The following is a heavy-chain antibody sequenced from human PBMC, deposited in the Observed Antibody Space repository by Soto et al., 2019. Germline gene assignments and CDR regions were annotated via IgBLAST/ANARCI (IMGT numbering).Heavy chain of an antibody. J-gene: IGHJ4*02. CDR1: GFSLNTAGMG. D-gene: IGHD4-4*01. Sequence: QITLKESGPTLVKPTQTLTLTCSFSGFSLNTAGMGVGWIRQPPGKALEWLALIYWNDDGRYNPSLTSRLTISHDSSKIQVVLTMPNMDPVDTATYSCAHLYTCNYITPLDYWGRGILVSVSS. CDR3: AHLYTCNYITPLDY. CDR2: IYWNDDG. V-gene: IGHV2-5*01.